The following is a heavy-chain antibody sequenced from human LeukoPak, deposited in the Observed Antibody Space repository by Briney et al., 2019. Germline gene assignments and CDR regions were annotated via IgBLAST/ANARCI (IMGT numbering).Heavy chain of an antibody. CDR3: ARLYSILSPFDP. J-gene: IGHJ5*02. CDR2: ILPRNSDT. D-gene: IGHD2-21*01. CDR1: GYTFSNYW. V-gene: IGHV5-51*01. Sequence: GESLKISCQGFGYTFSNYWIGWVRQMPGKGLEWMGIILPRNSDTTYSPSFQGQVTISVDNSISTAYLQWSSLKASDTAMYFCARLYSILSPFDPWGQGTLVTVSS.